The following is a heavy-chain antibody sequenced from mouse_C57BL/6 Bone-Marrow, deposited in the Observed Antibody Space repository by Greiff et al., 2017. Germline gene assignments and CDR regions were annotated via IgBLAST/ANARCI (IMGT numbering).Heavy chain of an antibody. CDR3: ARRGYSV. V-gene: IGHV1-4*01. D-gene: IGHD2-12*01. CDR2: INPSSGYT. J-gene: IGHJ4*01. CDR1: GYTFTSYT. Sequence: VKVVESGAELARPGASVKMSCKASGYTFTSYTMHWVKQRPGQGLEWIGYINPSSGYTKYNQKFKDKATLTADKSSSTAYMQLSSLTSEDSAVYYCARRGYSVWGQGTSVTVSS.